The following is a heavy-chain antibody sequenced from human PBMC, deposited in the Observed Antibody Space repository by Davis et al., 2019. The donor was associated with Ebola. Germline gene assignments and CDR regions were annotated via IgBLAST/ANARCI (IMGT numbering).Heavy chain of an antibody. J-gene: IGHJ6*02. CDR2: ISGSGGTT. CDR1: GFTVSSNY. CDR3: ARGRGYWSSTSCFIMGV. Sequence: GGSLRLSCAASGFTVSSNYMSWVRQAPGKGLEWVSAISGSGGTTYYADSVKGRFTISRDNSKNKLVLQINSLRAEDTAVYYCARGRGYWSSTSCFIMGVCGQGTTVTVSS. V-gene: IGHV3-23*01. D-gene: IGHD2-2*01.